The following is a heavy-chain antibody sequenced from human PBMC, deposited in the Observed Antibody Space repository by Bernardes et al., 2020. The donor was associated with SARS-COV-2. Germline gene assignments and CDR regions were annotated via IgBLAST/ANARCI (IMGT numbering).Heavy chain of an antibody. D-gene: IGHD2-21*01. CDR3: ARGLGHLGDFKGFDL. V-gene: IGHV4-39*02. Sequence: ETLSLTCSVSGGSVTNNNYYWGWIRQPPGEGLEWIGSIYFRGTTYYKPSLTGRVTLSVDTSRNQFSLKLTSVTAADTAVYYCARGLGHLGDFKGFDLWGQGSLVTISS. CDR1: GGSVTNNNYY. J-gene: IGHJ4*02. CDR2: IYFRGTT.